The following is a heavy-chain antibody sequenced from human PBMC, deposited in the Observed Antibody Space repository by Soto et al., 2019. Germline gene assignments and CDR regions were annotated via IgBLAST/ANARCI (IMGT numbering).Heavy chain of an antibody. V-gene: IGHV3-23*01. D-gene: IGHD6-19*01. CDR1: GFTFSSYA. CDR2: ISGSGGST. J-gene: IGHJ4*02. Sequence: EVQLLESGGGLVQSGGSLRLSCAASGFTFSSYAMSWVRQAPGKGLEWVSAISGSGGSTYSADSVKGRFTISRDNSKNTLYLQMKSLRAEDTAVYYCASHPGYSSGWYDYWGQGTLVTVSS. CDR3: ASHPGYSSGWYDY.